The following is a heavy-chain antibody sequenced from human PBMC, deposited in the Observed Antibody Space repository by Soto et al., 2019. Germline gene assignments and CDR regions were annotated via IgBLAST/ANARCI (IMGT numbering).Heavy chain of an antibody. CDR3: ARAQSHTTMVPLDY. J-gene: IGHJ4*02. CDR1: GYSFATYG. CDR2: ISAYNGNI. V-gene: IGHV1-18*01. D-gene: IGHD5-18*01. Sequence: ASVKVSCKASGYSFATYGISWVRQAPGQGLEWMGWISAYNGNIDYAQKVQGRVTMTTDTSTSTAYVELRSLRSDDTAVYYCARAQSHTTMVPLDYWGQGTLVTVSS.